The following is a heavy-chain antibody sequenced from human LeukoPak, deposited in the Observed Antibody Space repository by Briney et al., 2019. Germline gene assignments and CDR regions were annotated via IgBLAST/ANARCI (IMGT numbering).Heavy chain of an antibody. CDR3: ARGVNYYFDY. J-gene: IGHJ4*02. Sequence: PSEXXSLTCAVSGYSISSGYYWGWIRQPPGKGLEWIGSIYHRGNAYYNPSLKRRITISVDTTKNQFSLILTSVTAADTAVYYCARGVNYYFDYWGQGTLVTVSS. CDR1: GYSISSGYY. V-gene: IGHV4-38-2*01. D-gene: IGHD2-21*01. CDR2: IYHRGNA.